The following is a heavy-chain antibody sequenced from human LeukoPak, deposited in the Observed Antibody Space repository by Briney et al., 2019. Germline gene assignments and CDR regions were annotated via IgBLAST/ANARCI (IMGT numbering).Heavy chain of an antibody. J-gene: IGHJ6*03. CDR3: ARDLRFLEWFLSNPSYYYYMDV. V-gene: IGHV4-4*07. Sequence: SETLSLTCTVSGGSISSYYWSWFRQPAGKGLEWIGRIYTSGSTNYNPSLKSRVTMSVDTSKNQFSLKLSSVTAADTAVYYCARDLRFLEWFLSNPSYYYYMDVWGKGTTVTVSS. CDR1: GGSISSYY. CDR2: IYTSGST. D-gene: IGHD3-3*01.